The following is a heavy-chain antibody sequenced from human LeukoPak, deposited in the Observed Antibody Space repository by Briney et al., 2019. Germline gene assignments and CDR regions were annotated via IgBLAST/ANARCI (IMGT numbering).Heavy chain of an antibody. J-gene: IGHJ4*02. CDR2: IKQDGSEK. Sequence: GGSLRLSCAASGFTFRSFAMNWVRQAPGKGLEWVANIKQDGSEKYYVDSVKGRFTISRDNAKNSLYLQMNSLRAEDTAVYYCARDTYYYDSSGYHPFDYWGQGTLVTVSS. D-gene: IGHD3-22*01. CDR1: GFTFRSFA. V-gene: IGHV3-7*01. CDR3: ARDTYYYDSSGYHPFDY.